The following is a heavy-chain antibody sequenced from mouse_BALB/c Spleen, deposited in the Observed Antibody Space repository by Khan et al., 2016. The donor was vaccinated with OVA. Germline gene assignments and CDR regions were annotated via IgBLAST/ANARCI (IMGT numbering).Heavy chain of an antibody. CDR2: ISYNGST. V-gene: IGHV3-8*02. CDR3: ARYGDDYRYFDY. J-gene: IGHJ2*01. D-gene: IGHD2-4*01. Sequence: VQLKESGPSLVKPSQTLSLTCSVTGDSITSGYWNWIRKFPGNKLEYMGYISYNGSTYYNPSLKSRISITRDTSKNQYYLQLNSVTTEDTATYYCARYGDDYRYFDYWGQGTTLTVSS. CDR1: GDSITSGY.